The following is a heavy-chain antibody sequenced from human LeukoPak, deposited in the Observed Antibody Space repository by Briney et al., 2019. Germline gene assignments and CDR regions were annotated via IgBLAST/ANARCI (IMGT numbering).Heavy chain of an antibody. CDR2: VYNSGST. V-gene: IGHV4-30-4*01. J-gene: IGHJ5*02. CDR3: ARVQKPYRTTLTPAPWFDP. Sequence: SETLSLTCTVSGGSINSAEYYWSWLRQPPGKGLEWIGYVYNSGSTYVNPSLQSRLSLSVDMSKNQFSLKLISLTAADTAVYYCARVQKPYRTTLTPAPWFDPWGQGTLVTVSS. D-gene: IGHD2/OR15-2a*01. CDR1: GGSINSAEYY.